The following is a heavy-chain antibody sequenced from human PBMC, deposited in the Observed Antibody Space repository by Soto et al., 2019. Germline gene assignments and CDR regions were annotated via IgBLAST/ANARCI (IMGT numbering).Heavy chain of an antibody. V-gene: IGHV1-18*04. J-gene: IGHJ4*02. CDR1: CYTFSSYG. CDR2: ISAYNGNT. Sequence: GASVKVSCKASCYTFSSYGISWVGQAPGQGLEWMGWISAYNGNTNYAQKLQGRVTMTTDTSTSTAYMELRSLRSDDTAVYYCAREPPPYSSSSDKDYWGQGTLVTVSS. CDR3: AREPPPYSSSSDKDY. D-gene: IGHD6-6*01.